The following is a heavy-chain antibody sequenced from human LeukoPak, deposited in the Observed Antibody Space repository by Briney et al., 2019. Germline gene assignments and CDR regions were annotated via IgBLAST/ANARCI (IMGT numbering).Heavy chain of an antibody. CDR2: IWYDGSNK. V-gene: IGHV3-33*01. J-gene: IGHJ4*02. D-gene: IGHD3-22*01. CDR3: ARESYDSSGYSPY. CDR1: GFTFSSYG. Sequence: SGGSLRLSCAASGFTFSSYGMHWVRQAPGKGLEWVAVIWYDGSNKYYADSVKGRFTISRDNSKNTLYLQMSSLRAEDTAVYYCARESYDSSGYSPYWGRGTLVTVSS.